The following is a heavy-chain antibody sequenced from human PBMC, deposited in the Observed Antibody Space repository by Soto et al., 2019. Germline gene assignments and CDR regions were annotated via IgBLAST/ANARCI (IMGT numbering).Heavy chain of an antibody. CDR3: ARLDGGGDCYPEGRWFDP. J-gene: IGHJ5*02. CDR2: IIPIFGTA. D-gene: IGHD2-21*02. Sequence: QVQLVQSGAEVKKPGSSVKVSCKASGGTFSSYAISWVRQAPGQGLEWMGGIIPIFGTANYAQKFQGRVTITEDESTSTAYMELSSLRSEDTAVYYCARLDGGGDCYPEGRWFDPWGQGTLVTVSS. CDR1: GGTFSSYA. V-gene: IGHV1-69*01.